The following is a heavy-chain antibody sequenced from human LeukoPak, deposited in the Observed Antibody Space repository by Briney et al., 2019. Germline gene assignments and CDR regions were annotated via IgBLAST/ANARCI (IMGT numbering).Heavy chain of an antibody. Sequence: PGGSLRLSCAASGFTFSSYSMNWVRQAPGKGLEWVSSISSSSSYIYYADSVKGRFTISRDNAKNSLYLQMNSLRAEDTAVYYCASLCSGGSCYYSHYAFDIWGQGTMVTVSS. D-gene: IGHD2-15*01. CDR1: GFTFSSYS. V-gene: IGHV3-21*01. J-gene: IGHJ3*02. CDR2: ISSSSSYI. CDR3: ASLCSGGSCYYSHYAFDI.